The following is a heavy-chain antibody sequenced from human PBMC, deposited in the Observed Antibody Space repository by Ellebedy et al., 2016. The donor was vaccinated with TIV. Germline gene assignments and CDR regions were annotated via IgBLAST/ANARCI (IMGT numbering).Heavy chain of an antibody. J-gene: IGHJ4*02. CDR1: GFIFSNYN. Sequence: GGSLRLSXAASGFIFSNYNMNWVRQAPGKGLEWVSFIDTGGGFIQYADSVKGRFTISRDNAKDSLSLQMNSLRVDDSAVYYCTRDLSTTLRAYDSWGQGTLVTVSS. V-gene: IGHV3-21*01. CDR3: TRDLSTTLRAYDS. CDR2: IDTGGGFI. D-gene: IGHD1-26*01.